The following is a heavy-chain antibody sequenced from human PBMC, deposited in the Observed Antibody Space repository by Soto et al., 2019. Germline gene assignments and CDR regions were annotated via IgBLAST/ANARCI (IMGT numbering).Heavy chain of an antibody. J-gene: IGHJ6*01. D-gene: IGHD1-7*01. Sequence: SVKVSCKASGGTFSSYAISWVRQAPGQGLEWMGGIIPIFGTANYAQKFQGRVTITADESTSTAYMELSSLRSEDTAVYYCARDLGTGTSNYYYYGLDVWGQGTTVTVSS. CDR1: GGTFSSYA. V-gene: IGHV1-69*13. CDR3: ARDLGTGTSNYYYYGLDV. CDR2: IIPIFGTA.